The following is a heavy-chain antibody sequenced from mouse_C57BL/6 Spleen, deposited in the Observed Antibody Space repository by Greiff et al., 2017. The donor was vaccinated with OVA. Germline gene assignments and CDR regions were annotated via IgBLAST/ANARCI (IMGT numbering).Heavy chain of an antibody. V-gene: IGHV1-82*01. CDR2: IYPGDGDT. Sequence: VQLQQSGPELVKPGASVKISCKASGYAFRSSWMNWVKQRPGKGLEWIGRIYPGDGDTNYNGKFKGKATLTADKSSSTAYMQLSSLTSEDSAVYFCARPYYGSSPWFAYWGQGTLVTVSA. CDR3: ARPYYGSSPWFAY. D-gene: IGHD1-1*01. J-gene: IGHJ3*01. CDR1: GYAFRSSW.